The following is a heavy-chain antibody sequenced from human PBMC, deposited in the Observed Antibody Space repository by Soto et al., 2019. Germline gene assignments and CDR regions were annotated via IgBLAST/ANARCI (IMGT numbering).Heavy chain of an antibody. CDR1: GFTISSYY. V-gene: IGHV4-59*08. Sequence: SETLSLTCTFSGFTISSYYWSWIRQPTGKGLEWIGYIYYSGSTNYNPSLKSRVTISVDTSKNQFSLKLSSVTAADTAVYYCARGINYYASGDDAFDIWGQGTMVTVSS. D-gene: IGHD3-10*01. J-gene: IGHJ3*02. CDR2: IYYSGST. CDR3: ARGINYYASGDDAFDI.